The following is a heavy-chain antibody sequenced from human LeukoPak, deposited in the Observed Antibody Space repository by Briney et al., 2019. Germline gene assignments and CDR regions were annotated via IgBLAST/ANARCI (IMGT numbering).Heavy chain of an antibody. CDR2: IYPGDSDT. CDR1: GYSSTTLT. J-gene: IGHJ4*02. Sequence: PGESLDSSGQSSGYSSTTLTIGWPRQMPGKGLEWMGIIYPGDSDTRYSPSFQGQVTISADKSINTAYLQWSSLKASDSARDYCAINCGSLFYYGGQGTLVTVSS. CDR3: AINCGSLFYY. D-gene: IGHD1-26*01. V-gene: IGHV5-51*03.